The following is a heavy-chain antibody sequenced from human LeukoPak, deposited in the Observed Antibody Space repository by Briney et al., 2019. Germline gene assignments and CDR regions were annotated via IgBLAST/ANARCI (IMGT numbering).Heavy chain of an antibody. D-gene: IGHD3-3*01. CDR1: GDSVSSNRAA. Sequence: SQTLSLTCAIPGDSVSSNRAAWNWFRQSPSRGLEWLGRTYNTSKWYNDYAVSVKSRITVNPDTSKNQFSLHLNSVTPEDTAVYYCARQGFRRFDPWGQGTLVTVSS. CDR3: ARQGFRRFDP. V-gene: IGHV6-1*01. CDR2: TYNTSKWYN. J-gene: IGHJ5*02.